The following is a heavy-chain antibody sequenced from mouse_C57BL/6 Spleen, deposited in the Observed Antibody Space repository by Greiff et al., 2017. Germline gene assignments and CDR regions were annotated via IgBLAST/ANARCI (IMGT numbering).Heavy chain of an antibody. CDR1: GFNIKNTY. D-gene: IGHD2-1*01. V-gene: IGHV14-3*01. J-gene: IGHJ4*01. CDR2: IDPANGNT. Sequence: EVQLQESVAELVRPGASVKLSCTASGFNIKNTYMHWVKQRPEQGLEWIGRIDPANGNTKYAPKFQGKATITADTSSNTAYLQLSSLTSEDTAIYYCATPYYGNYKNYAMDYWGQGTSVTVSS. CDR3: ATPYYGNYKNYAMDY.